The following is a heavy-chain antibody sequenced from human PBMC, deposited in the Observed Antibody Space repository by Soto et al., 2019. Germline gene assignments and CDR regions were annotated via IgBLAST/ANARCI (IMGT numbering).Heavy chain of an antibody. CDR2: ISHSGRT. V-gene: IGHV4-34*01. CDR1: GGSFTGYY. CDR3: ARNGGSTWYYFDS. D-gene: IGHD6-13*01. J-gene: IGHJ4*02. Sequence: SETLSLTCAVNGGSFTGYYEAWIRQSPGKGLEWIGEISHSGRTNYNPSLKSRVTISVDTSKNQFSLKVSSVTAADTGMYYCARNGGSTWYYFDSWGQGTVVTVSS.